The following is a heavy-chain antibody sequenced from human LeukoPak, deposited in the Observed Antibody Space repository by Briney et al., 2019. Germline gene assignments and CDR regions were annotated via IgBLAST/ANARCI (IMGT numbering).Heavy chain of an antibody. Sequence: PGGSLRISRATSGFTLKSYNKNRVRPAPGEGLEWGSSISSSSSYIYYADSVKGRFTISRDNAKNSLYLQMNSLGVEDTAVYYCVKDSYYDSSGELDYWGQGTLVTVSS. J-gene: IGHJ4*02. CDR1: GFTLKSYN. V-gene: IGHV3-21*01. CDR2: ISSSSSYI. CDR3: VKDSYYDSSGELDY. D-gene: IGHD3-22*01.